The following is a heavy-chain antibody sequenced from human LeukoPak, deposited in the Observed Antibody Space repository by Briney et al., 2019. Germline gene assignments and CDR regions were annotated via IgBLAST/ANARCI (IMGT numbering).Heavy chain of an antibody. CDR2: IYYSGST. CDR1: GGSISSYC. Sequence: HPSETLSLTCTVSGGSISSYCWSWLRQFPGKGLEWIAFIYYSGSTHYKSSLKSRVTISVDTSRNQFSLRLSSVTAADTAVYYCARHSGSSPHYFDYWGQGTLVTVSS. D-gene: IGHD1-26*01. V-gene: IGHV4-59*08. J-gene: IGHJ4*02. CDR3: ARHSGSSPHYFDY.